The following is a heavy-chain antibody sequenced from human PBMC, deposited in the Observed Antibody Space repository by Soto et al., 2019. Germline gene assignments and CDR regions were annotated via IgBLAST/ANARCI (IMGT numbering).Heavy chain of an antibody. J-gene: IGHJ4*02. D-gene: IGHD6-25*01. CDR3: ARDIAPEAGPHDY. CDR2: IKQDGSEK. Sequence: GGSLRLSCAASGFTFSSYWMSWVRQAPGKGLEWVANIKQDGSEKYYVDSVKGRFTISRDNAKNSLYLQMNSLRAEDTAVYYCARDIAPEAGPHDYWGQGTLVTVSS. CDR1: GFTFSSYW. V-gene: IGHV3-7*05.